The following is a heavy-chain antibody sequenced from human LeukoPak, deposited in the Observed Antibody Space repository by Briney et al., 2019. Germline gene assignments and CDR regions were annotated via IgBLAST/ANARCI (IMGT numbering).Heavy chain of an antibody. CDR2: IKQDGSEK. V-gene: IGHV3-7*01. D-gene: IGHD7-27*01. CDR3: AKGNWGSSNWFDP. CDR1: GFTFSSTW. J-gene: IGHJ5*02. Sequence: GGSLRLSCAGSGFTFSSTWMTWVRQAPGKGPEWVANIKQDGSEKKYVDSVKGRFTISRDNAKNSLYLQMNSLRVEDTAVYYCAKGNWGSSNWFDPWGQGTLVTVSS.